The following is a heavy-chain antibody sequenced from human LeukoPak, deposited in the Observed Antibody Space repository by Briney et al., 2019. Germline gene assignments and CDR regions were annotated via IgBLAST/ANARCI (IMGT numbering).Heavy chain of an antibody. J-gene: IGHJ4*02. CDR3: ARAGARQIAAVGY. D-gene: IGHD6-13*01. V-gene: IGHV1-8*01. CDR2: MNPNSGDT. Sequence: VASVKVSCKASGYTFTSYDINWVLQATGQGLEWMGWMNPNSGDTGYAQKFQGRVTMTRNTSISTAYMELSSLRSEDTAVYYCARAGARQIAAVGYWGQGTLVTVSS. CDR1: GYTFTSYD.